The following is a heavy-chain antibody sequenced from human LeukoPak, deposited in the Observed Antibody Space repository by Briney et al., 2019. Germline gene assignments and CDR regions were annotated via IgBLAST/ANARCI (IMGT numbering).Heavy chain of an antibody. CDR1: GGSIITSDYY. D-gene: IGHD2-2*01. Sequence: SETLSLTCTVSGGSIITSDYYWGWVRQPPGKGLVWLGCIYYSGNTYYNPSLKSRVTISVDTSKNQFSLKLSSVTAADTAVYYCARDPLVAPAASYFDWWGQGTLVIVSS. CDR3: ARDPLVAPAASYFDW. V-gene: IGHV4-39*07. J-gene: IGHJ4*02. CDR2: IYYSGNT.